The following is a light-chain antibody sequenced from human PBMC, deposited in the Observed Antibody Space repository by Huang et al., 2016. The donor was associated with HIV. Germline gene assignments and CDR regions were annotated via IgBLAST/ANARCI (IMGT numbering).Light chain of an antibody. J-gene: IGKJ1*01. V-gene: IGKV3-15*01. CDR2: GAS. CDR1: QSVNSD. CDR3: HQYHDWPRT. Sequence: EIVMTQSPASLPVSAGERATLSCRARQSVNSDLAWYQKKPGQAPRLLMYGASTRATGVPPMFSGSGYGTNFTLTISSLQSEDFAFYYCHQYHDWPRTFGQGTKVEVK.